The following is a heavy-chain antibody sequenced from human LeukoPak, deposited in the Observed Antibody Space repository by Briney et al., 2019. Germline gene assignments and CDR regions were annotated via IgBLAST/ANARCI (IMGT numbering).Heavy chain of an antibody. Sequence: GGSLRLSCAASGFTVSSNYMSWVRQAPGKGLEWVSVIYSGGSTYYADSVKGRFTISRDNSKNTLYLQMNSLRAEDTAVYYCARVRPVDGQAIDYWGQGTLVTVSS. J-gene: IGHJ4*02. CDR1: GFTVSSNY. D-gene: IGHD3-9*01. CDR3: ARVRPVDGQAIDY. CDR2: IYSGGST. V-gene: IGHV3-53*01.